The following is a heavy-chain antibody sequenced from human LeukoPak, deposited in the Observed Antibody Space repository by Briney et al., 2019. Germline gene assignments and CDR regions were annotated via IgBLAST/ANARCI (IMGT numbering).Heavy chain of an antibody. CDR2: INGDGSST. D-gene: IGHD3-22*01. V-gene: IGHV3-74*01. Sequence: GGSLRLSCEASGFTFSSYWMHWVRQAPGKGLVWVSSINGDGSSTSYADSVKGRFTISRDNAKNTLYLQMNSLRAEDTAVYYCASTIRRYYYDSSGPPDAFDIWGQGTMVTVSS. CDR3: ASTIRRYYYDSSGPPDAFDI. J-gene: IGHJ3*02. CDR1: GFTFSSYW.